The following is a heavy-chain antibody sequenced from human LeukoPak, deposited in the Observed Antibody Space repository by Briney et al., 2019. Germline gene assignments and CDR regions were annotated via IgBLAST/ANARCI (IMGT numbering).Heavy chain of an antibody. CDR3: AKDLGLAVAGTNFDY. J-gene: IGHJ4*02. CDR1: GFTFSSYA. CDR2: ISGSGGST. V-gene: IGHV3-23*01. Sequence: SGGSLRLSCAASGFTFSSYAMSWVRQAPGKGLEWVSAISGSGGSTYYADSVKGRFTISSDNSMDTLYLQMNSLRAEDTAVYYCAKDLGLAVAGTNFDYWGQGTLVTVSS. D-gene: IGHD6-19*01.